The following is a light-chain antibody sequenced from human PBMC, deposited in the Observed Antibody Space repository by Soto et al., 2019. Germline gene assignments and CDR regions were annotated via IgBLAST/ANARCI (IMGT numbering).Light chain of an antibody. Sequence: QSVLTQPASVSGSPGQSITISCTGTSSDVGGYNYVSWYQQHPGKAPKLMVYDVSNRPPGVSNRFSGSKSGNTASLIISGLQAEDEADYYCSSYTSTSTLVVFGTGTKLTVL. CDR2: DVS. V-gene: IGLV2-14*01. CDR3: SSYTSTSTLVV. J-gene: IGLJ1*01. CDR1: SSDVGGYNY.